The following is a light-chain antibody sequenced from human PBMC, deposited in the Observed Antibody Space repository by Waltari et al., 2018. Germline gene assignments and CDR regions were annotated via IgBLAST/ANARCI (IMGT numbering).Light chain of an antibody. J-gene: IGKJ1*01. CDR3: QQYYSTCQ. CDR1: QSVLHSSNNKNY. V-gene: IGKV4-1*01. CDR2: WAS. Sequence: DIVMTQSPDSLAVSLGARATITCKPSQSVLHSSNNKNYLAWYQQKPGQPPKLLIYWASTRESGVPDRFSGSGSGTDFTLTISSLQAEDVAVYYCQQYYSTCQFGQGTKVEIK.